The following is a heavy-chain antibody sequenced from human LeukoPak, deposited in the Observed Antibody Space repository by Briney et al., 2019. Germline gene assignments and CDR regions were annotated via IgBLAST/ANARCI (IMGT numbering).Heavy chain of an antibody. CDR3: ARAEYCSSTSCYNSSGMDV. V-gene: IGHV1-69*13. J-gene: IGHJ6*02. CDR2: IIPIFGTA. CDR1: GGTFSSYA. D-gene: IGHD2-2*02. Sequence: GASVKVSCKASGGTFSSYAISWVRQAPGQGLEWMGGIIPIFGTANYAQKFQGRVTITADESTSTAYMELSSLRSEDTAVYYCARAEYCSSTSCYNSSGMDVRGQGTTVTVSS.